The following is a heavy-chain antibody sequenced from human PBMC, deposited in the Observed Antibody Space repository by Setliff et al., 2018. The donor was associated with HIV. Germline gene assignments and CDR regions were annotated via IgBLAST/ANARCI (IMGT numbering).Heavy chain of an antibody. J-gene: IGHJ5*02. CDR3: ARWSCGRATCYASPYNWLEP. D-gene: IGHD2-2*01. CDR2: VSPYNGHT. CDR1: GYTFTNFG. Sequence: ASVKVSCKASGYTFTNFGVGWVRQAPGQGLEWMGWVSPYNGHTKYAQRFQGRVTMSTDTSTSTIYMELTSLRSDDTAVYYCARWSCGRATCYASPYNWLEPWGQGTLVTVS. V-gene: IGHV1-18*01.